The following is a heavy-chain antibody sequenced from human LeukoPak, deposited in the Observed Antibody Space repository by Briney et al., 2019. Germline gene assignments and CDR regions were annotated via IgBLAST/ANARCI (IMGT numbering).Heavy chain of an antibody. D-gene: IGHD6-25*01. CDR1: GGSISSGGYY. Sequence: TLSLTCTVSGGSISSGGYYWSWIRQHPGKGLERIGYIYYSGSTYYNPSLKSRVTISVDTSNNQFSLKLNSVTAADTAVYYCAKAPTSRGDNWLDPWGRGPLLTASP. CDR3: AKAPTSRGDNWLDP. J-gene: IGHJ5*02. V-gene: IGHV4-31*03. CDR2: IYYSGST.